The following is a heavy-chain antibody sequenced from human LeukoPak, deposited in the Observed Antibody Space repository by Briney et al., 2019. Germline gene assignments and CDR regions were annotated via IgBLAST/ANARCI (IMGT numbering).Heavy chain of an antibody. CDR1: GYTFSGTGWY. J-gene: IGHJ4*02. CDR2: IYPYTGAT. Sequence: ASVKVSCKASGYTFSGTGWYLSWLRQAPGQGLECMGWIYPYTGATHYAQKFQGRVAMTRDTSISPAYMELSRLRPDDTAVYYCARDGPAQMVDFDYWGQGTLVTVSS. CDR3: ARDGPAQMVDFDY. V-gene: IGHV1-2*02. D-gene: IGHD3-10*01.